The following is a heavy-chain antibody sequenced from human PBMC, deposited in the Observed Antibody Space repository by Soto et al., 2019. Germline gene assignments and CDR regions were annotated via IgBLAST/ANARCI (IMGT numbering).Heavy chain of an antibody. V-gene: IGHV1-2*02. CDR3: ASIGGAAFDY. D-gene: IGHD1-26*01. CDR2: INPNSGGT. CDR1: GYTFTGYY. Sequence: QVQLVQSGAEVKKPGASVKVSCKASGYTFTGYYMHWVRQAPGQGLEWMGWINPNSGGTNYAQKWQGRVTRTRDTYISTAYMELSRRRSDDTAVYYCASIGGAAFDYWGQGTLDTVST. J-gene: IGHJ4*02.